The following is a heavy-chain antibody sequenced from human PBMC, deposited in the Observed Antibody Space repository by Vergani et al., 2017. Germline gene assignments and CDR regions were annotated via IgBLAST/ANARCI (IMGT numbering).Heavy chain of an antibody. CDR1: GFTVSSNY. D-gene: IGHD1-26*01. CDR3: ARDVGAREFYYYGMDV. J-gene: IGHJ6*02. Sequence: EVQLVESGGGLVQPGGSLRLSCAASGFTVSSNYMSWVRQAPGKGLEWVSVIYSGGSKYYADSVKGRFTISRDNSKNTLYLQMNSLRAEDTAVYYCARDVGAREFYYYGMDVWGQGTTVTVSS. V-gene: IGHV3-66*02. CDR2: IYSGGSK.